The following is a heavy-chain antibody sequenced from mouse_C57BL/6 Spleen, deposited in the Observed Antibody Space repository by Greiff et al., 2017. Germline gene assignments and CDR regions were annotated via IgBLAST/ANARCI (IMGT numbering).Heavy chain of an antibody. CDR1: GYTFTSYG. Sequence: QVQLKESGAELARPGASVKLSCTASGYTFTSYGISWVKQRTGQGLEWIGEIYPRSGNTYYNEKFKGKATLTADKAFSSAYMELRSLTSEDSAVYVYASLSTVVGVDYWGQGTTLTVSS. J-gene: IGHJ2*01. CDR2: IYPRSGNT. CDR3: ASLSTVVGVDY. V-gene: IGHV1-81*01. D-gene: IGHD1-1*01.